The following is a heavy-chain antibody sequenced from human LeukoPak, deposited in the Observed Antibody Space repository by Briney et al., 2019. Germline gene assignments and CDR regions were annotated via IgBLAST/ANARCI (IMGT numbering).Heavy chain of an antibody. Sequence: SETLSLTCTVSGGSISSGDYYWSWIRQPPGKGLEWIGYIYYSGSTYYNPSLKSRVTISVDTSKNQFSLKLSSVTAADTAVYYCARHRDFWSGYSTDYWGQGTLATVSS. CDR2: IYYSGST. CDR1: GGSISSGDYY. CDR3: ARHRDFWSGYSTDY. V-gene: IGHV4-30-4*08. J-gene: IGHJ4*02. D-gene: IGHD3-3*01.